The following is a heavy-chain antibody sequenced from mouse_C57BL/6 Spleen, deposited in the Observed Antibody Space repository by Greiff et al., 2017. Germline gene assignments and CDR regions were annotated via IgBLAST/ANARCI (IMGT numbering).Heavy chain of an antibody. CDR2: IYPGDGDT. CDR1: GYAFSSYW. J-gene: IGHJ4*01. Sequence: VKVVESGAELVKPGASVKISCKASGYAFSSYWMNWVKQRPGKGLEWIGQIYPGDGDTNYNGKFKGKATLTADKSSSTAYMQLSSLTSEDSAVYFCARGITTVTYAMDYWGQGTSVTVSS. V-gene: IGHV1-80*01. D-gene: IGHD1-2*01. CDR3: ARGITTVTYAMDY.